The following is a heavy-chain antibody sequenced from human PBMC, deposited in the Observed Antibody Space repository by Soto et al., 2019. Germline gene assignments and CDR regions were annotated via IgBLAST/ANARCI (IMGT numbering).Heavy chain of an antibody. CDR2: IWYDGSNK. CDR1: GFTFSNYG. Sequence: QVPLVESGGGVVQPGRSLRLSCAASGFTFSNYGMHWVRQAPGKGLEWVAVIWYDGSNKYYADPVKGRFTISRDNSKNTLYLQRNSLRAEDTAVYYCGYGSDHSADYWGQGTLVTVSS. D-gene: IGHD3-10*01. CDR3: GYGSDHSADY. J-gene: IGHJ4*02. V-gene: IGHV3-33*01.